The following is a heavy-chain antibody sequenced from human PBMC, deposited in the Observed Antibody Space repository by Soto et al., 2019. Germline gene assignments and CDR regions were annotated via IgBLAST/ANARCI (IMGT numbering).Heavy chain of an antibody. CDR2: IKRKTDGGTT. D-gene: IGHD2-8*01. CDR3: TTGYCTSAVCYNYFDD. CDR1: GFTFNNAW. V-gene: IGHV3-15*07. Sequence: EVQLVESGGGLVQPGGSLRLSCAASGFTFNNAWMNWVRQAPGKGLEWVGRIKRKTDGGTTDYGAPVTGRFTISRDDSKNMLYLQMNSLKTEDTAVYYCTTGYCTSAVCYNYFDDWGQGTLVTVSS. J-gene: IGHJ4*02.